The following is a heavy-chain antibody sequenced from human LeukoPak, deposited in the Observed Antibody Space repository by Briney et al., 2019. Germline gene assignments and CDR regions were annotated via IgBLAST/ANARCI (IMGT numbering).Heavy chain of an antibody. V-gene: IGHV4-30-4*01. CDR1: GVSISSGDYY. D-gene: IGHD3-22*01. CDR3: TTAWPDYYDSSGYPPDAFDI. Sequence: SETLSLTCTVSGVSISSGDYYWSWIRQPPGKGLEWIGYIYYSGSTYYNPSLKSRVIISVDTSKNQFSLKLSSVTAADTAVYYCTTAWPDYYDSSGYPPDAFDIWGQGTMVTVSS. J-gene: IGHJ3*02. CDR2: IYYSGST.